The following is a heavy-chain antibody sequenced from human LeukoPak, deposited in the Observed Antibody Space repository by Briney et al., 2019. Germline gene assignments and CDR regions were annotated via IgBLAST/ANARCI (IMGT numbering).Heavy chain of an antibody. CDR2: INPNSGGT. V-gene: IGHV1-2*02. CDR1: GYSFTGYY. CDR3: ARDRGYYDSSGYYYFDY. Sequence: ASVKVSCKASGYSFTGYYMHWVRQAPGQGLEWMGWINPNSGGTNYAQKFQGRVTMTRDTSISTAYMELSRLRSDDTAVYYGARDRGYYDSSGYYYFDYWGQGTLVTVSS. J-gene: IGHJ4*02. D-gene: IGHD3-22*01.